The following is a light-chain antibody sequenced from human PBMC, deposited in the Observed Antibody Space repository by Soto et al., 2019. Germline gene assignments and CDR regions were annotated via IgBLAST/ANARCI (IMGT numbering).Light chain of an antibody. CDR3: QQYTNYPWT. CDR2: HAS. CDR1: QNIGRW. Sequence: DIQMTQSPSTLSASIGDRVTISCRASQNIGRWLAWYQQKPGTAPNLLIYHASNLRGGVPSRFSGGGSGTEFTLTITSLQPEDFATYYCQQYTNYPWTFGQGTKVDIK. V-gene: IGKV1-5*01. J-gene: IGKJ1*01.